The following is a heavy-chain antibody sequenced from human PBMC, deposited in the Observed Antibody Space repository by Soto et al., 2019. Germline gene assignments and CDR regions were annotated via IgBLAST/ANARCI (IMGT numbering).Heavy chain of an antibody. CDR2: ISAYNGNT. Sequence: QVQLVQSGAEVKKPGASVKVSCKASGYTFTSYGISWVRQAPGQGLEWMGWISAYNGNTNYAQKLQGRVTMTTDTSTSTAYMELRSLRSDDTAVYYCARVYYYDSSGYYPYYYYYGMDVWGQGTTVTVSS. CDR3: ARVYYYDSSGYYPYYYYYGMDV. J-gene: IGHJ6*02. CDR1: GYTFTSYG. V-gene: IGHV1-18*04. D-gene: IGHD3-22*01.